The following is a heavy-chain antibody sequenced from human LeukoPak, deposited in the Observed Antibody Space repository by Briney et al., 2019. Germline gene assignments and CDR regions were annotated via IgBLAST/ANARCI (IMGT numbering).Heavy chain of an antibody. Sequence: ASETLSLTCTVSGGSISTYYGNWIRQAPGKGLEWIGYIYYSGSTNYNPSLKSRVTISVDTSKNQFSLQLNSVTPEDTAVYYCAREDRAYSSWYGYYYYYGMDVWGQGTTVTVSS. CDR2: IYYSGST. V-gene: IGHV4-59*12. CDR1: GGSISTYY. J-gene: IGHJ6*02. CDR3: AREDRAYSSWYGYYYYYGMDV. D-gene: IGHD6-13*01.